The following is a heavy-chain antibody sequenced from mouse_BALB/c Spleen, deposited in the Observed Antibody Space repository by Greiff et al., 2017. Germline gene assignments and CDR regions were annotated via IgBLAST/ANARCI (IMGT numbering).Heavy chain of an antibody. Sequence: VQLQESGAELVRPGTSVKISCKASGYTFTNYWLGWVKQRPGHGLEWIGDIYPGGGYTNYNEKFKGKATLTADTSSSTAYMQLSSLTSEDSAVYFCARSNYVDYAMDYWGQGTSVTVSS. CDR3: ARSNYVDYAMDY. D-gene: IGHD2-5*01. J-gene: IGHJ4*01. CDR2: IYPGGGYT. V-gene: IGHV1-63*02. CDR1: GYTFTNYW.